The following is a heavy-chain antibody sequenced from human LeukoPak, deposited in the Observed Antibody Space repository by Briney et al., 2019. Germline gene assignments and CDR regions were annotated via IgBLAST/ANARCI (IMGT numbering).Heavy chain of an antibody. Sequence: PRASLRLSCAASGFTFSSYAMTWVRQAPGKGLEWVSTMSGSDGSTYYADSVKGRFTISRDNSKNTLYLQMNSLRAEDTAVYYCASDSSGWYRWFDPWGQGTLVTVSS. CDR1: GFTFSSYA. CDR3: ASDSSGWYRWFDP. D-gene: IGHD6-19*01. V-gene: IGHV3-23*01. J-gene: IGHJ5*02. CDR2: MSGSDGST.